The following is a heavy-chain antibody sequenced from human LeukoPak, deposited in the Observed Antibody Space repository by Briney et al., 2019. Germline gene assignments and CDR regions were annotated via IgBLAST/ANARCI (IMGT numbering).Heavy chain of an antibody. CDR2: IYSCGST. J-gene: IGHJ4*02. V-gene: IGHV3-66*03. CDR3: ARLGDSAMVRYFDY. D-gene: IGHD5-18*01. CDR1: GFTVSSNY. Sequence: GSLRLSCAASGFTVSSNYMSWVRQAPGKGLEWVSVIYSCGSTYYADSVKGRFTISRDNSKNTLYLQMNSLRAEDTAVYYCARLGDSAMVRYFDYWGQGTLVTVSS.